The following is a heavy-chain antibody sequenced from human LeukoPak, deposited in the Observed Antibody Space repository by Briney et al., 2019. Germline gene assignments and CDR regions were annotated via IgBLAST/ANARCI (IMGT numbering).Heavy chain of an antibody. J-gene: IGHJ5*02. CDR2: INHSGST. D-gene: IGHD6-13*01. Sequence: SSETLSLTCAVYGGSFSGYYWSWIRQPPGKGLEWIGEINHSGSTNYNPSLKSRVTISVDTSKNQFSLKLSSVTAADTAVYYCARDSVAAVNWFDPWGQGTLVTVSS. CDR3: ARDSVAAVNWFDP. CDR1: GGSFSGYY. V-gene: IGHV4-34*01.